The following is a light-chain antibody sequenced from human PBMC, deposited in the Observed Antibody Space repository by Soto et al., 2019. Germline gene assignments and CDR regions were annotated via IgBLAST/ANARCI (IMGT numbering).Light chain of an antibody. Sequence: EIVLTQSPGTLSLSPGERATLSCRASQSVSSSYLAWYQQKPGQAPSLLIYDASSRATGIPDRFSGSGSGTEFTLTISRVEPEDFAVYYCQQYGSSPSFGGGTKVEIK. J-gene: IGKJ4*01. V-gene: IGKV3-20*01. CDR1: QSVSSSY. CDR3: QQYGSSPS. CDR2: DAS.